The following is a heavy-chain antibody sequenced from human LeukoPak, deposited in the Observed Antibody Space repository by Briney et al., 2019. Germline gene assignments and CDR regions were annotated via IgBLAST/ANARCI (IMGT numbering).Heavy chain of an antibody. Sequence: GGPLRLSCAASGFTFSSYGMHWVRQAPGKGLEWVAVIWYDGSNKYYADSVKGRFTISRDNSKNTLYLQMNSLRAEDTAVYYCARSSYDSSGKLDYWGQGTLVTVSS. CDR1: GFTFSSYG. CDR3: ARSSYDSSGKLDY. CDR2: IWYDGSNK. J-gene: IGHJ4*02. D-gene: IGHD3-22*01. V-gene: IGHV3-33*01.